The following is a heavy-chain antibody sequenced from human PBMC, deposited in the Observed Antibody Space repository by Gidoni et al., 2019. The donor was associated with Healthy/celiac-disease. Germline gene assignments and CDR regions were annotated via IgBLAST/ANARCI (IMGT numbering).Heavy chain of an antibody. Sequence: NGNTNYAQKRQGRVTMTTDTSTSTAYMELRSLRSDDTAVYYCARGGYSYATFDYWGQGTLVTVSS. D-gene: IGHD5-18*01. J-gene: IGHJ4*02. V-gene: IGHV1-18*01. CDR2: NGNT. CDR3: ARGGYSYATFDY.